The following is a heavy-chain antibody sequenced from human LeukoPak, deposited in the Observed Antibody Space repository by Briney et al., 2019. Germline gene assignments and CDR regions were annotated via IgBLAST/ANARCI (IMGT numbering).Heavy chain of an antibody. V-gene: IGHV1-46*01. CDR1: GYTFTSYY. J-gene: IGHJ4*02. D-gene: IGHD5-18*01. CDR2: INPSGDGT. CDR3: ASDSGDGYRPDRFDV. Sequence: ASVKVSCKASGYTFTSYYFHWVRQAPGQGLEWMGIINPSGDGTSCAQKFQGRVTMTKDTSTSTVYMELSSLRTDDTAVYYCASDSGDGYRPDRFDVWGQGTLVTVSS.